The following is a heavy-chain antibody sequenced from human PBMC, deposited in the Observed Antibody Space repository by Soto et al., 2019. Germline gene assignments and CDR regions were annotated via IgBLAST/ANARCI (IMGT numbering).Heavy chain of an antibody. D-gene: IGHD6-13*01. CDR3: ARKGFSSSWYVYYGLDV. V-gene: IGHV3-48*03. CDR1: GFTFSNYE. Sequence: EVQLVESGGGLVQPGGSLRLSCAASGFTFSNYEMHWVRQAPGKGLEWVSSISTSGRTISYADSVKGRFTISRDNARNSLSLQMNGLRAEDTALYYCARKGFSSSWYVYYGLDVWGQGTTVTVSS. CDR2: ISTSGRTI. J-gene: IGHJ6*02.